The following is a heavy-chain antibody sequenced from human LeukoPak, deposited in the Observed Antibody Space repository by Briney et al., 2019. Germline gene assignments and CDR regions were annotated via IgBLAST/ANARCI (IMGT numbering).Heavy chain of an antibody. V-gene: IGHV1-24*01. CDR3: ATAGIVVVSRVEYFDY. CDR2: DPEDGET. J-gene: IGHJ4*02. D-gene: IGHD3-22*01. Sequence: DPEDGETIYAQKFQGRVTMTEDTSTDTAYMELSSLRSEDTAVYYCATAGIVVVSRVEYFDYWGQGTLVTVSS.